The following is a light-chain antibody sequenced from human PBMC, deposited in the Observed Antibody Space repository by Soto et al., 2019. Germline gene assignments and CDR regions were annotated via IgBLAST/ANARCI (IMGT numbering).Light chain of an antibody. J-gene: IGKJ1*01. CDR1: QSLTNNY. CDR3: QQYEAVVT. CDR2: GAS. Sequence: EIVLTQSPGTLSLSPGERATLSCRASQSLTNNYFAWYQQKPGRALSLLIDGASTRATGIPDRFSGSGSVTDFTLTISRLEPEDVAGYYWQQYEAVVTIGQGTKVEV. V-gene: IGKV3-20*01.